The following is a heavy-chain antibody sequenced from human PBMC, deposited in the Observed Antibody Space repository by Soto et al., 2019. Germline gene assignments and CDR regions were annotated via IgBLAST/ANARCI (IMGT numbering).Heavy chain of an antibody. V-gene: IGHV3-30-3*01. J-gene: IGHJ4*02. Sequence: GGSLRLSCAASGFTFSSYAMHWVRQAPGKGLEWVAVISDDGSNKYYADSVKGRFTISRDNSKNTLYLQMNSLRAEDTAVYYCARGQNWNYGSYDFDEWGQGTMGTCSS. CDR3: ARGQNWNYGSYDFDE. D-gene: IGHD1-7*01. CDR2: ISDDGSNK. CDR1: GFTFSSYA.